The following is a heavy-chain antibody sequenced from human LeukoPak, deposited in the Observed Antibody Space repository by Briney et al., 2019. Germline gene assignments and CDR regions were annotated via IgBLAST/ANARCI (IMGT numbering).Heavy chain of an antibody. CDR3: ARDANYDFWSGYYYGMDV. V-gene: IGHV4-34*01. J-gene: IGHJ6*02. CDR2: INHSGST. CDR1: GGSFSGYY. D-gene: IGHD3-3*01. Sequence: SGTLSLTCAVYGGSFSGYYWSWIRQPPGKGLEWIGEINHSGSTNYNPSLKSRVTISVDTSKNQFSLKLSSVTAADTAVYYCARDANYDFWSGYYYGMDVWGQGTTVTVSS.